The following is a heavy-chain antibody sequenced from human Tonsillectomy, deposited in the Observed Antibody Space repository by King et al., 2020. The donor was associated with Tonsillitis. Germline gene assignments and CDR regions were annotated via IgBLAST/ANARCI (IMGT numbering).Heavy chain of an antibody. V-gene: IGHV3-30*04. D-gene: IGHD3/OR15-3a*01. CDR3: AKDYGTGTYYYYYMDV. Sequence: VQLVESGGGVVQPGRSLRLSCAASGFSFSSHAMHWVRQAPGKGLEWVAVISNDGNKKYYGDSAKGRFTISRDNSKNTLYLQMNSLRAEDTAVFYFAKDYGTGTYYYYYMDVWGKGTTVTVSS. CDR2: ISNDGNKK. CDR1: GFSFSSHA. J-gene: IGHJ6*03.